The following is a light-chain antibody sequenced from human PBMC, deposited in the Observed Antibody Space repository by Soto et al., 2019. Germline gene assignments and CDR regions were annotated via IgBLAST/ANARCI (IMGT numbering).Light chain of an antibody. CDR3: QSYDSSLSGSL. Sequence: QSVLTQPPSVSGAPGQRVTISCTGRSSNIGAGYDVHWYQQLPGTAPKLLIYGNSNRPSGVPDRFSGSKSDTSASLAITGLQAEDEADYYCQSYDSSLSGSLFGTGTKLTVL. V-gene: IGLV1-40*01. J-gene: IGLJ1*01. CDR2: GNS. CDR1: SSNIGAGYD.